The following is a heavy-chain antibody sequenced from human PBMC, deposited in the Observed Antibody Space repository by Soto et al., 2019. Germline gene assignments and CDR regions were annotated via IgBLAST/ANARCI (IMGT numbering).Heavy chain of an antibody. Sequence: KQSQTLSLTCAISGDSVSSNSAAWNWIRQSPSRGLEWLGRTYYRSKWYNDYAVSVKSRITINPDTSKNQFSLQLNSVTPEDTAVYYCARSPPFVSGWYVSDWFDPWGQGTLVTVSS. CDR1: GDSVSSNSAA. CDR3: ARSPPFVSGWYVSDWFDP. V-gene: IGHV6-1*01. J-gene: IGHJ5*02. CDR2: TYYRSKWYN. D-gene: IGHD6-19*01.